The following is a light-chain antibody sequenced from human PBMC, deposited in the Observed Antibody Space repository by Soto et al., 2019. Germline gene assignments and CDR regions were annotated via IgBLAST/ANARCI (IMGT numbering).Light chain of an antibody. CDR1: QSVSDN. CDR3: QQSNNWPYT. J-gene: IGKJ2*01. CDR2: GAS. V-gene: IGKV3-15*01. Sequence: EVVMTQSPATLSVSPGERVTLSCRASQSVSDNLAWYQQRPGQAPSLLIYGASTRATTIPGRFSGSGSGTEFTLTISSLQSEDFAVYYCQQSNNWPYTFGQGTKPDIK.